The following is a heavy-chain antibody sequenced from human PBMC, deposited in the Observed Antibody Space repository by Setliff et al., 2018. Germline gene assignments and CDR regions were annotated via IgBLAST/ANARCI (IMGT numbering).Heavy chain of an antibody. CDR2: IGVYSGNT. J-gene: IGHJ4*02. D-gene: IGHD2-8*01. V-gene: IGHV1-18*01. Sequence: ASMKVSCKASGYTFTESIVSWVRQAPGQGLEWLGWIGVYSGNTYTAQRFQGRVTMTTDTSTNMAYLELRGLRSDDTAVYYCLRLVRYCSRTSCQRTSGDEVWGQGTLVPSPQ. CDR1: GYTFTESI. CDR3: LRLVRYCSRTSCQRTSGDEV.